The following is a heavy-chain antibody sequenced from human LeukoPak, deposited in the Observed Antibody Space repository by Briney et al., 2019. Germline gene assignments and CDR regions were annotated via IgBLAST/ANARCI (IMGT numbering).Heavy chain of an antibody. D-gene: IGHD6-19*01. V-gene: IGHV4-59*12. Sequence: TSETLSLTCTVSGGSITSYYWSWIRQPPGKGLEWIGYIYYSGVTNYNPSLKSRVTISVDMSKNHFSLRPSSVTAADTAMYYCARGTLYSGWSYYFDYWGQGSQVTVSS. CDR3: ARGTLYSGWSYYFDY. CDR1: GGSITSYY. J-gene: IGHJ4*02. CDR2: IYYSGVT.